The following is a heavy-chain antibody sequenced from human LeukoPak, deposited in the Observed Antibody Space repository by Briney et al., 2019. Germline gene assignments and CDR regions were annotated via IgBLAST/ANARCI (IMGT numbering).Heavy chain of an antibody. CDR2: IYTSGST. Sequence: SETLSLTCTVSGGSISSGSYYWSWIRQPAGKGLEWIGRIYTSGSTNYNLSLKSRVTISVDTSKNQFSLKLSSVTAADTAVYYCARDRRYDFWSGEWEGHYYYMDVWGKGTTVTVSS. CDR3: ARDRRYDFWSGEWEGHYYYMDV. J-gene: IGHJ6*03. CDR1: GGSISSGSYY. V-gene: IGHV4-61*02. D-gene: IGHD3-3*01.